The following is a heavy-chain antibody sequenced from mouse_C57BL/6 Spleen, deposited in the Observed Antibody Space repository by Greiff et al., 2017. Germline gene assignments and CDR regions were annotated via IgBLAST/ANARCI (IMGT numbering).Heavy chain of an antibody. V-gene: IGHV2-5*01. J-gene: IGHJ3*01. D-gene: IGHD1-1*01. CDR2: IWRGGST. CDR3: AKERDYGSSFAY. Sequence: VKVVESGPGLVQPSQSLSITCTVSGFSLTSYGVHWVRQSPGKGLEWLGVIWRGGSTDYNAAFMSRLSITKDNSKSQVFFKMNSLQADDTAIYDCAKERDYGSSFAYWGQGTLVTVSA. CDR1: GFSLTSYG.